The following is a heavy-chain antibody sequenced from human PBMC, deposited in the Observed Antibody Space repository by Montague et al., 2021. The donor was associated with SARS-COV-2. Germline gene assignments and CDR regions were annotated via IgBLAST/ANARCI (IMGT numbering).Heavy chain of an antibody. D-gene: IGHD6-13*01. CDR3: ARDRYSSSWYGQKYYFDY. CDR1: GGSISSYY. J-gene: IGHJ4*02. CDR2: INHSGST. V-gene: IGHV4-34*01. Sequence: SETLSLTCTVSGGSISSYYWSWIRQPPGKGLEWTGEINHSGSTNYNPSLKSRVTISVDTSKSQFSLKLSSVTAADTAVYYCARDRYSSSWYGQKYYFDYWGQGTLVTVSS.